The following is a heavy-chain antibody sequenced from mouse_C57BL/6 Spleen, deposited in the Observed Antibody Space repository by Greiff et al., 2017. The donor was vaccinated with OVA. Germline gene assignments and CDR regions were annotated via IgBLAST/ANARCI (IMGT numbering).Heavy chain of an antibody. D-gene: IGHD1-1*01. CDR1: GYTFTSYW. J-gene: IGHJ1*03. V-gene: IGHV1-5*01. CDR2: IYPGNSDT. CDR3: TKKKNDYYYGSSYWYFDV. Sequence: EVQLQQSGTVLARPGASVKMSCKTSGYTFTSYWMHWVKQRPGQGLEWIGAIYPGNSDTSYNQKFKGKAKLTAVPSASTAYMELSSLTNEDAAVYYCTKKKNDYYYGSSYWYFDVWGTGTTVTVSS.